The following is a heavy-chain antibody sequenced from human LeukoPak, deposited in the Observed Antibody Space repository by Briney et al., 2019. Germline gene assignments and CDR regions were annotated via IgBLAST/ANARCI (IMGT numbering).Heavy chain of an antibody. V-gene: IGHV1-69*06. D-gene: IGHD2-2*01. CDR2: IIPIFGTA. CDR1: GGTFSSYA. Sequence: GASVKVSCKASGGTFSSYAISWVRQAPGQGLEWMGGIIPIFGTANYAQKFQGRVTITADKSTSTAYMELSSLRSEDTAVYYCARLRGYCSRTSCYFYYGMDVWGKGTTVTVSS. CDR3: ARLRGYCSRTSCYFYYGMDV. J-gene: IGHJ6*04.